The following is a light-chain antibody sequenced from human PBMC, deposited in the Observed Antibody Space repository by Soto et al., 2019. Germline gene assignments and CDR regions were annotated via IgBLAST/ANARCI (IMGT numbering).Light chain of an antibody. CDR3: QQYGSSPRYT. CDR1: QSVSSNY. J-gene: IGKJ2*01. V-gene: IGKV3-20*01. CDR2: DAS. Sequence: EIVLTQSPGTLSLSPGDRATLSCRASQSVSSNYLAWYQQKTGQAPRLLIYDASSRATGIPDRFSGSGSGTDFTLTISRLEPEDFALYYCQQYGSSPRYTFGQGTKLEIK.